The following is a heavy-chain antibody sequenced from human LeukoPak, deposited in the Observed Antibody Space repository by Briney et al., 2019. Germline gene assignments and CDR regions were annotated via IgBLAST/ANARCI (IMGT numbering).Heavy chain of an antibody. D-gene: IGHD5-18*01. J-gene: IGHJ4*02. Sequence: GRSLRLSCAASGFTFDDYAMHWVRQAPGKGREWVSGISWNSGTIGYVDSVKGRFTISRDNAKNSLYLPMNNLRAEDTALYYCAKDIGYSYGVDYWGQGTLVTVSS. V-gene: IGHV3-9*01. CDR1: GFTFDDYA. CDR2: ISWNSGTI. CDR3: AKDIGYSYGVDY.